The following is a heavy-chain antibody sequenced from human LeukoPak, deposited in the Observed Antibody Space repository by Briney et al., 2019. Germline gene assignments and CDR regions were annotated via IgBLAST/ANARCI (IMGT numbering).Heavy chain of an antibody. CDR1: GYTFTSYD. J-gene: IGHJ3*02. CDR2: MNPNTGNT. D-gene: IGHD4-17*01. CDR3: ARGRPGDDYGDPDAFDI. V-gene: IGHV1-8*01. Sequence: ASVKVSCKASGYTFTSYDINWVRQATGQGLEWMGWMNPNTGNTGYAQKFQGRVTMTRSTSISTAYMDLSSLRSEDTAVYYCARGRPGDDYGDPDAFDIWGQGTMVTVSS.